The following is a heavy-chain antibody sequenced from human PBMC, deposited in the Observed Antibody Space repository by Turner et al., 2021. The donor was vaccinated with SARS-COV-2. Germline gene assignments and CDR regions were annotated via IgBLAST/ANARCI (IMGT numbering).Heavy chain of an antibody. Sequence: EVQLLASGGGLVQPGGSLILSCAASGFIFSSYAMSWVRQGPGKGLEWVSAISGSGGSTYYADSVKGRFTISRDNSKNTLYLQMNSLRAEDTAVYYCAKDSGTSTRWFGELLYQEFDYWGQGTLVTVSS. CDR2: ISGSGGST. V-gene: IGHV3-23*01. J-gene: IGHJ4*02. CDR1: GFIFSSYA. D-gene: IGHD3-10*01. CDR3: AKDSGTSTRWFGELLYQEFDY.